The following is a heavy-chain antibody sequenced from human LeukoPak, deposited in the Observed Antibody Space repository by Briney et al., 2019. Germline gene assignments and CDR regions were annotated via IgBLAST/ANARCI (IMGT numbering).Heavy chain of an antibody. Sequence: GGSLRLSCAASGFTFSTYAMSWVRQAPGKGLEWVSSINNVASHIYYAHSVKGRFTISRDNAKNSLYLQMNSLSDEDTAVYYCARDPTQYLRYGHFDYWGQGTLVTVSS. D-gene: IGHD5/OR15-5a*01. J-gene: IGHJ4*02. CDR3: ARDPTQYLRYGHFDY. V-gene: IGHV3-21*01. CDR1: GFTFSTYA. CDR2: INNVASHI.